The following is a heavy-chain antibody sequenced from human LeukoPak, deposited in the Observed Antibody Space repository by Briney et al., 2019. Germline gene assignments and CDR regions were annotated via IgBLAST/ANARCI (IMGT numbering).Heavy chain of an antibody. CDR1: GGSFSGYY. CDR2: INRSGST. Sequence: SGTLSLTCAVYGGSFSGYYWSWIRQPPGKGLEWIGEINRSGSTNYNPSLKSRVTISVDTSKNQFSLKLSSVTAADTAVYYCARSYASNWGYFDYWGQGTLVTVSS. V-gene: IGHV4-34*01. D-gene: IGHD7-27*01. J-gene: IGHJ4*02. CDR3: ARSYASNWGYFDY.